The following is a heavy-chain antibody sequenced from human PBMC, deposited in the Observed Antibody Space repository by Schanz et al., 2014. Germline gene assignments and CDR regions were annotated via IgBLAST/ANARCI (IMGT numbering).Heavy chain of an antibody. J-gene: IGHJ4*02. CDR3: ARGTPFLCDY. Sequence: QVQLVESGGSVVQPGRSLRLSCAGSGFTFSNYYTSWIRQAPGKGLEWVAHISSTSRYTNYADSVKGRFTISRDNARYSLYLQMSSLRAEDTAVYYCARGTPFLCDYWGQGTLVTVSS. CDR2: ISSTSRYT. CDR1: GFTFSNYY. D-gene: IGHD3-16*01. V-gene: IGHV3-11*06.